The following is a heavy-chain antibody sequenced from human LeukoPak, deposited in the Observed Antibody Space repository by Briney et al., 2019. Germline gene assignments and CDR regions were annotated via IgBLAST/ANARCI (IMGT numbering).Heavy chain of an antibody. CDR3: ARDVQNYYGYYMDV. CDR2: IYYSGST. Sequence: SETLSLTCTVSGGSISSYYWSWIREPPRRGLEWMWDIYYSGSTNYNPSLKSRVTISLDTSKNQISLNLSSVSAAHTAVYYCARDVQNYYGYYMDVWGKGTTVTVSS. V-gene: IGHV4-59*01. J-gene: IGHJ6*03. CDR1: GGSISSYY.